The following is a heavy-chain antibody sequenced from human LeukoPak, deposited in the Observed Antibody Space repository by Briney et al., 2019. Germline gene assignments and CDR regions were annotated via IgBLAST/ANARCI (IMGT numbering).Heavy chain of an antibody. Sequence: TGGSLRLSCAASGFTFSGSWMHWVRQAPGKGLVWVSRINSDGSTTNYADSVKGRFIISRDNAKNTLYLQMNSLRAEDTAVYYCTRPESSSSLACDHWGQGTLVTVSS. CDR3: TRPESSSSLACDH. CDR1: GFTFSGSW. V-gene: IGHV3-74*01. CDR2: INSDGSTT. J-gene: IGHJ4*02. D-gene: IGHD2-2*01.